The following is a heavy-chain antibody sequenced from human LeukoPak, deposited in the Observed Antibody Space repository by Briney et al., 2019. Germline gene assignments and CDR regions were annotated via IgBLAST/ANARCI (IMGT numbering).Heavy chain of an antibody. CDR3: ARGPLVPAASTYYYYYYYMDV. D-gene: IGHD2-2*01. Sequence: PSETLSLTCAVYGGSFSGYCWSWIRQPPGQGPEWIGEINHSGSTNYNPSLKSRVTISVDTSKNQSSLKLSSVTAADTAVYYCARGPLVPAASTYYYYYYYMDVWGKGTTVTVSS. V-gene: IGHV4-34*01. CDR2: INHSGST. J-gene: IGHJ6*03. CDR1: GGSFSGYC.